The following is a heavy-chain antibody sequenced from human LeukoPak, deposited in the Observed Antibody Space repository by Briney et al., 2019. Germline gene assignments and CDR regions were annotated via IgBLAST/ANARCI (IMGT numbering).Heavy chain of an antibody. CDR1: GFTFSSYW. CDR3: ARGQRRQLVLHRYYYYYYMDV. V-gene: IGHV3-74*01. J-gene: IGHJ6*03. Sequence: GGSLRLSCAASGFTFSSYWMHWVRQAPGKGLVWVSRINSDGSSTSYADSVKGRFTISRDNAKNTLYLQMNSLRAEDTAVYYCARGQRRQLVLHRYYYYYYMDVWGKGTTVTVSS. CDR2: INSDGSST. D-gene: IGHD6-13*01.